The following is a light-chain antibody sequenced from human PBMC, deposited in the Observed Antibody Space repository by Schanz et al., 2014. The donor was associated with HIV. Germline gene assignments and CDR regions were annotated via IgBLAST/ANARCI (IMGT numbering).Light chain of an antibody. CDR2: DVS. CDR1: SSDVGAYNY. J-gene: IGLJ2*01. Sequence: QSALTQPASVSGSPGQSITISCTGTSSDVGAYNYVSWYQQYPGKAPKLMIYDVSNRPSGVSDRFSGSKSGNTASLTISGLQAEDEADYYCCSYAGSSTLVFGGGTKLTVL. CDR3: CSYAGSSTLV. V-gene: IGLV2-14*03.